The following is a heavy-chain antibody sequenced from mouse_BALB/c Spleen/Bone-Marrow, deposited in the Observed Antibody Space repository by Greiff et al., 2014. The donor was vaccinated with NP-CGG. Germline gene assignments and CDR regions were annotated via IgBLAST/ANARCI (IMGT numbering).Heavy chain of an antibody. J-gene: IGHJ3*01. CDR2: ISSGGSYT. D-gene: IGHD2-4*01. V-gene: IGHV5-6*01. CDR1: GFTFSSYG. CDR3: ARQDYDWFAY. Sequence: EVNVVESGGDLVKPGGSLKLSCAASGFTFSSYGMSWVCQTPDKRLEWVATISSGGSYTYYPDSVKGRFTNSRDNAKNTLYLQMSSLKSEDTAMYYCARQDYDWFAYWGQGTLVTVSA.